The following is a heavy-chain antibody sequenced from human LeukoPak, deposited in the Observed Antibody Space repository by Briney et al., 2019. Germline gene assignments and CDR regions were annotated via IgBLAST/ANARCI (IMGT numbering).Heavy chain of an antibody. CDR1: GYPFSGHH. D-gene: IGHD1-26*01. J-gene: IGHJ4*02. CDR2: IKPNSGDT. V-gene: IGHV1-2*02. CDR3: ARGGEWELAIDF. Sequence: ASVKVSCKPSGYPFSGHHINWVRHAPGQGLEWMGWIKPNSGDTNYAQKFQGRLTMTRDTTISTVYMELNRLTSDDTAVYYCARGGEWELAIDFWGQGTLITVSS.